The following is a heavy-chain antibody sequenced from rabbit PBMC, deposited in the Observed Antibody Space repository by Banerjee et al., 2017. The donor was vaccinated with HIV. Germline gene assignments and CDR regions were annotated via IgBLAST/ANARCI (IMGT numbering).Heavy chain of an antibody. V-gene: IGHV1S40*01. CDR2: IFAGSSGST. D-gene: IGHD6-1*01. Sequence: QSLEESGGDLVKPGASLTLTCTASGFSFSSSYYMCWVRQAPGKGLEWIACIFAGSSGSTYYASWAKGRFTISETSSTTVTLQMTSLTAADTATYFCARGAFYAGYAGYGYATAFDLWGPGTLVTDS. CDR1: GFSFSSSYY. J-gene: IGHJ4*01. CDR3: ARGAFYAGYAGYGYATAFDL.